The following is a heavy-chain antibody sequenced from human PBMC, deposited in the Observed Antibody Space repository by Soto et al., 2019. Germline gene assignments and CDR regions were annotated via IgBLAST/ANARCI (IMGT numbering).Heavy chain of an antibody. D-gene: IGHD3-16*02. CDR1: GFTFSSYA. V-gene: IGHV3-23*01. Sequence: EVQLLESGGGLVQPGGSLRLSCAASGFTFSSYAMSWVRQAPGKGLEWVSAISGSGGSTYYADSVKGRFTISRDNSKNTLSLQMNSLRAEDTAVYYCAKDQDIWGSYRHFPLGGCWGQGTLVTVSS. CDR2: ISGSGGST. CDR3: AKDQDIWGSYRHFPLGGC. J-gene: IGHJ4*02.